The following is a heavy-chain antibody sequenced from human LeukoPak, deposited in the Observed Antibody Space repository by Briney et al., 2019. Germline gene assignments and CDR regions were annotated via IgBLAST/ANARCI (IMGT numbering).Heavy chain of an antibody. J-gene: IGHJ4*02. CDR2: IIPIFGTA. Sequence: SVKVSCKASGGTFSSYAISWVRQAPGQGLEWMGGIIPIFGTANYAQKFQGRVTITADESTSTAYMELSSLGSEDTAVYYCAGGGDMDYYDSSGYLVYWGQGTLVTVSS. V-gene: IGHV1-69*01. CDR3: AGGGDMDYYDSSGYLVY. CDR1: GGTFSSYA. D-gene: IGHD3-22*01.